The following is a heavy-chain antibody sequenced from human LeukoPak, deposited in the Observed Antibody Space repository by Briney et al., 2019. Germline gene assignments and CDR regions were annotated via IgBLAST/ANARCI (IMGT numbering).Heavy chain of an antibody. J-gene: IGHJ4*02. CDR3: ARDPTVDFCSGLQGVDY. CDR1: GFTFSDYY. D-gene: IGHD3-3*01. Sequence: GGSLRLSCAASGFTFSDYYMSWIRQAPGKGLEWVSYISSSGSTIYYADSVKGRFTISRDNAKNSLYLQMNSLRAEDTAVYYCARDPTVDFCSGLQGVDYWGQGTLVTVSS. V-gene: IGHV3-11*04. CDR2: ISSSGSTI.